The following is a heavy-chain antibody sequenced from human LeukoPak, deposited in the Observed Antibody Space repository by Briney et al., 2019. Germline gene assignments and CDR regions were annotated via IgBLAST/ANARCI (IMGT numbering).Heavy chain of an antibody. V-gene: IGHV3-33*01. CDR1: GFTFSSYG. CDR3: AREIRTYYYDSSECGIDV. CDR2: IWYDGSNK. D-gene: IGHD3-22*01. Sequence: GGSLRLSCAASGFTFSSYGMHWVRQAPGKGLEWVAVIWYDGSNKYYADSVKGRCTISRDNSKNTLYLQMNSLRAEDTAVYYCAREIRTYYYDSSECGIDVWGQGTTVTVSS. J-gene: IGHJ6*02.